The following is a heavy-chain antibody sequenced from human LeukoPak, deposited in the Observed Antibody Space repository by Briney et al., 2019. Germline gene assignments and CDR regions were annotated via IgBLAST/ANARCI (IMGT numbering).Heavy chain of an antibody. CDR2: ISTSDSSI. V-gene: IGHV3-48*03. D-gene: IGHD1-1*01. CDR1: GFTFSSYE. J-gene: IGHJ4*02. CDR3: AREHKTGQFFDY. Sequence: KSGGSLRLSCAASGFTFSSYEMNWVRQAPGKGLEWVSYISTSDSSIYYADSVKGRFTISTDNAKSSLYLQMNSLRAEDTAVYYCAREHKTGQFFDYWGQGTLVTVSS.